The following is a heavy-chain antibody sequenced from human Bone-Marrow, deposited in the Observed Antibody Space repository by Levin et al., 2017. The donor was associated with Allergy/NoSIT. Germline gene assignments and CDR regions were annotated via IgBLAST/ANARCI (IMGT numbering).Heavy chain of an antibody. D-gene: IGHD3-10*01. CDR2: INIDGSST. CDR3: SRARVLRLIDY. J-gene: IGHJ4*02. CDR1: GFNLNNYW. Sequence: GGSLRLSCAASGFNLNNYWMHWFRQAPGKGPVWVSRINIDGSSTNYADSVKGRFTISRDNAKNTLYLQMNSLRVEDTAIYYCSRARVLRLIDYWGQGTLVTVSS. V-gene: IGHV3-74*01.